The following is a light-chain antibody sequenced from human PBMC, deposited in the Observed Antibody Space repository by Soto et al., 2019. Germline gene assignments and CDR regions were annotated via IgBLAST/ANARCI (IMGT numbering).Light chain of an antibody. CDR1: SSDVGAYNY. Sequence: QSALTQPASVSGSPGQSITISCTGTSSDVGAYNYVSWYQQHPGKAPKLMIYDVSNRPSGVSNRFSGSKSVNTASLTISGLQAEDEADYYCSSYTSSGTVIFGGGTKLTVL. CDR2: DVS. J-gene: IGLJ2*01. V-gene: IGLV2-14*03. CDR3: SSYTSSGTVI.